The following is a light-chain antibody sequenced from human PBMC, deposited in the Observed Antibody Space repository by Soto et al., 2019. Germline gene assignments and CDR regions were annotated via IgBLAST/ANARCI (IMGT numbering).Light chain of an antibody. Sequence: EIVMTQSPATLSVSPGERATLSCSASQSVTSNLAWYQQKPGQAPRLLIYGASSTATGIPVRLSGSGSGSEFNLTISSLQSEDFADAYCQQYSNWPPWAFGQGTKVDIK. V-gene: IGKV3-15*01. J-gene: IGKJ1*01. CDR3: QQYSNWPPWA. CDR2: GAS. CDR1: QSVTSN.